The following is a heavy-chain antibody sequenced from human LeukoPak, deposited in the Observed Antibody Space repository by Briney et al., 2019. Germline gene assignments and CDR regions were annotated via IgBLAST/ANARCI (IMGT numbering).Heavy chain of an antibody. CDR1: GFTFSSYA. Sequence: PGGSLRLSCAASGFTFSSYAMSWVRQAPGKGLEWVSAISGSGGGTYYADSVKGRFTISRDNSKNTLYLQMNSLRAEDTAVYYCAKGVSGYSAYLDYWGQGTLVTVSS. J-gene: IGHJ4*02. D-gene: IGHD5-12*01. CDR2: ISGSGGGT. V-gene: IGHV3-23*01. CDR3: AKGVSGYSAYLDY.